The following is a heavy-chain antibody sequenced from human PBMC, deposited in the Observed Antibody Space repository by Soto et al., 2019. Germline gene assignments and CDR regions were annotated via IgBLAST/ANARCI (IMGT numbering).Heavy chain of an antibody. CDR3: ARDLDSSSWHRYNWFDP. CDR2: MNPNCGNT. V-gene: IGHV1-8*01. Sequence: ASVKVSCKASGYTFTSYDINWVRQATGQGLEWMGWMNPNCGNTDYAQKFEGRFTMSRDTSISTAYMKMSSLRSEDTAVFYCARDLDSSSWHRYNWFDPWGQGTLVTVSS. J-gene: IGHJ5*02. D-gene: IGHD6-13*01. CDR1: GYTFTSYD.